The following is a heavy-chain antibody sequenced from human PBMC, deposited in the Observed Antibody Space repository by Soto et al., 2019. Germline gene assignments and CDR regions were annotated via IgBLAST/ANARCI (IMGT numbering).Heavy chain of an antibody. CDR2: ISTNSGNT. Sequence: SSVRQAPGQGLEWTAWISTNSGNTHYAERLQGRVTVTLDKTARTAFMEMWGLTSVYTAVYFCARDNGDYDFWGQGTSVPV. J-gene: IGHJ6*01. V-gene: IGHV1-18*01. D-gene: IGHD2-21*02. CDR3: ARDNGDYDF.